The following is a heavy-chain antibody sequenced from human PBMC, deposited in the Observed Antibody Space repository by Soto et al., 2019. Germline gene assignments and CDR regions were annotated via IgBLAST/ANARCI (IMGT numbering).Heavy chain of an antibody. Sequence: TLSVTWSVWEGSSISSSEYRDRNSQHPGKGLDWIGNVYYGGSTYYHPSLKSRVTISVETSKSQFSLKLSSVTAADTAVYYCAGGDYYHSSGYYFYYYTMDVWRQGTTVTVSS. CDR1: EGSSISSSEY. CDR2: VYYGGST. CDR3: AGGDYYHSSGYYFYYYTMDV. V-gene: IGHV4-39*01. D-gene: IGHD3-22*01. J-gene: IGHJ6*02.